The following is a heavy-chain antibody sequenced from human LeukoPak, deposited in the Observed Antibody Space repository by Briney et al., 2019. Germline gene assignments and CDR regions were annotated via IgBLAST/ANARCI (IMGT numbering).Heavy chain of an antibody. V-gene: IGHV3-30*15. CDR1: GFSFDSYA. D-gene: IGHD2-2*03. CDR2: ISHDGSTK. J-gene: IGHJ4*02. Sequence: GGSLRLSCAASGFSFDSYAVHWVRQAPGKGLQWVAVISHDGSTKYYADSVKGRFSISRDNSNNTLYLQMSSLRPEDTALYYCARERWMQSFDSWAREPWSPSLQ. CDR3: ARERWMQSFDS.